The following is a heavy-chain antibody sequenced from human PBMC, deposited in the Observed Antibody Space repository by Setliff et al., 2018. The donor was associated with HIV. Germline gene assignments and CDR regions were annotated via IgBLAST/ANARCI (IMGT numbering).Heavy chain of an antibody. CDR2: IHDSGRT. CDR1: GYSLTSGYY. D-gene: IGHD2-2*01. Sequence: SETLSLTCGVSGYSLTSGYYWGWIRQPPGKGLEWIGSIHDSGRTYYNPSLKSRVTISADTSKNQFSLKLSSVTAADTAVYYCAKLLPAADMAREIDSWGQGTLVTVSS. V-gene: IGHV4-38-2*01. J-gene: IGHJ4*02. CDR3: AKLLPAADMAREIDS.